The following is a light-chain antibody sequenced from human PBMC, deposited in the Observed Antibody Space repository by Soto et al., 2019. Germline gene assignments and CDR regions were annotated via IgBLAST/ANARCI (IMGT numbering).Light chain of an antibody. J-gene: IGKJ1*01. CDR2: DAS. CDR1: QSISSW. V-gene: IGKV1-5*01. Sequence: DIQMTQSPSTLSASVGDRVTITCRASQSISSWLAWYQQKPGKAPKLLIYDASSLESEIPSRFSGHGSGTEFTLTISSLQPDDSASYYCQQYNSYSKTFGQGTKVDIK. CDR3: QQYNSYSKT.